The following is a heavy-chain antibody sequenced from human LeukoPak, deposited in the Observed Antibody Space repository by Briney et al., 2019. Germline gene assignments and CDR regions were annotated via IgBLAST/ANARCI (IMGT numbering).Heavy chain of an antibody. CDR1: GFTFSNAW. CDR2: IKTKDDGGTT. J-gene: IGHJ4*02. CDR3: TTVSLVVVSTTRGDF. V-gene: IGHV3-15*01. Sequence: GALRLSCTASGFTFSNAWMSWVRQAPGKGLEWVGRIKTKDDGGTTDYAAPVKGRFSISRDDSKNSLYLQMNSLKTDDMAMYYCTTVSLVVVSTTRGDFWGQGTLVTVSS. D-gene: IGHD2-8*02.